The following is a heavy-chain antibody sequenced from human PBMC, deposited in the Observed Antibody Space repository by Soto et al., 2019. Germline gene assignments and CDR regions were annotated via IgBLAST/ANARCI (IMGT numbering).Heavy chain of an antibody. CDR1: GFTFTDSA. J-gene: IGHJ5*02. CDR3: AAEALGAA. CDR2: IVVGSGNT. Sequence: VKVSCKASGFTFTDSAVHWVLQARGQRLGWIGLIVVGSGNTNYAQKFQERVTITRDMSTCTAYMELSSLISEDTAVYYCAAEALGAAWGQGTRVTVSS. V-gene: IGHV1-58*01. D-gene: IGHD1-26*01.